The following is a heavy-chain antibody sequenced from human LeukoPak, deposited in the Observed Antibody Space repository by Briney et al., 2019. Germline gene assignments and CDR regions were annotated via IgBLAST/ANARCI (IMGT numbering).Heavy chain of an antibody. CDR3: ARDGGTGYFDY. Sequence: LETLSLTCSVSGGSFSNYFWSWVRQPAGKGLEWIGRIYPSGNTNYNPSLKSRVTLSVDTSKTQFYLSLSSVTAADTAVYYCARDGGTGYFDYWGQGTLVTVSS. CDR1: GGSFSNYF. V-gene: IGHV4-4*07. CDR2: IYPSGNT. J-gene: IGHJ4*02. D-gene: IGHD3-16*01.